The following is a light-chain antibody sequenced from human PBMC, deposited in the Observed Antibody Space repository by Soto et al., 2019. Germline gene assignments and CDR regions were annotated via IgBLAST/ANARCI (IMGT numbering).Light chain of an antibody. CDR1: SSDVGGYNY. Sequence: QSALTQPPSASGSPGKSVTISCTGTSSDVGGYNYVSWYQQHPGKAPKLMIYEVSKRPSGVPDRFSGSKSGNTASLTVSGLQAEDEADYYCSSYAGRVVFGGGTKLTVL. CDR3: SSYAGRVV. V-gene: IGLV2-8*01. CDR2: EVS. J-gene: IGLJ2*01.